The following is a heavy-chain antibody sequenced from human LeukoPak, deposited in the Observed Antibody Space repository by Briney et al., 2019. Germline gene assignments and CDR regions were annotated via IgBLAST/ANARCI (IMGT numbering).Heavy chain of an antibody. V-gene: IGHV3-74*01. J-gene: IGHJ4*02. Sequence: GGSLRLSCAASGFTFSSYWMNWVRQVPGKGLVWVSHINTDGSTTNYADSVKGRFTISRDNAKNTLYLQMNSLRVEDTAVYYCARGAMPDYWGQGTLVTVSS. CDR2: INTDGSTT. D-gene: IGHD2-2*01. CDR1: GFTFSSYW. CDR3: ARGAMPDY.